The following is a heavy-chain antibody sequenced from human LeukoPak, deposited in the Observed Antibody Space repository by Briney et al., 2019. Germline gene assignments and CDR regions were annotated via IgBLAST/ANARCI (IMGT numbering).Heavy chain of an antibody. Sequence: RAGGSLRLSCAASGFTFDSYAMRWVRQAPGKGLEWVSGISWDSGSICYADSVKGRFTISRDNAKNSLYLQMNSLRAEDTALYYCAKDIEDYGIFYGMDVWGQGTTVTVSS. J-gene: IGHJ6*02. D-gene: IGHD3-16*01. CDR2: ISWDSGSI. CDR1: GFTFDSYA. CDR3: AKDIEDYGIFYGMDV. V-gene: IGHV3-9*01.